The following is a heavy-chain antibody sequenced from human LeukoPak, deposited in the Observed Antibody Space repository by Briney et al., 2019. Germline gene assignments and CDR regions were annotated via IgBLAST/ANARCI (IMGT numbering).Heavy chain of an antibody. J-gene: IGHJ4*02. CDR2: ISGSGGST. Sequence: GGSLRLSCAASGFTFSSYAMSWVRQAPGKGLEWVSAISGSGGSTYYADSVKGRFTISRDNSKNTLYLQMNSLRAEDTAVYYCAKDRRTMVRGVISLIDYWGQGTLVTVSS. D-gene: IGHD3-10*01. CDR3: AKDRRTMVRGVISLIDY. V-gene: IGHV3-23*01. CDR1: GFTFSSYA.